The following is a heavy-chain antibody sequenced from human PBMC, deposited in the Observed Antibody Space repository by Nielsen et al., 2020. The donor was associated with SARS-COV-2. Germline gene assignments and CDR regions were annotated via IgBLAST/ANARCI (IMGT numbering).Heavy chain of an antibody. CDR2: IIPIFGTA. J-gene: IGHJ4*02. Sequence: SVKVSCKASGGTFSSYAISWVRQAPGQGLEWMGGIIPIFGTANYAQKFQGRVTITADESTSTAYMELSSLRSEDTAVYYCARDSADCSSTSCSFDYWGQGTLVTVSS. V-gene: IGHV1-69*13. CDR1: GGTFSSYA. CDR3: ARDSADCSSTSCSFDY. D-gene: IGHD2-2*01.